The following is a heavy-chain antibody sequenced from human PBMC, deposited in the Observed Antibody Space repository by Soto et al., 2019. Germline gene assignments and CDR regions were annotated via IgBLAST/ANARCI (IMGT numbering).Heavy chain of an antibody. V-gene: IGHV3-23*01. CDR2: ISGSGGST. CDR3: AKDSNYYYPTTESNPNWFGP. D-gene: IGHD4-4*01. CDR1: GFTFSSYA. J-gene: IGHJ5*02. Sequence: PGGSLRLSCAASGFTFSSYAMSWVRQAPGKGLEWVSAISGSGGSTYYADSVKGRFTISRDNSKNTLYLQMNSLRAEDTAAYYCAKDSNYYYPTTESNPNWFGPWGKGTLVTVSS.